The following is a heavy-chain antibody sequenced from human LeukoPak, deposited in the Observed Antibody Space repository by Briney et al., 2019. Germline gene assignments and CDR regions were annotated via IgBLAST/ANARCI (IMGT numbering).Heavy chain of an antibody. J-gene: IGHJ4*02. V-gene: IGHV3-30*04. CDR3: ARDRRPYY. CDR2: ISYDGSNK. CDR1: GFTFSSYA. D-gene: IGHD6-6*01. Sequence: GGSLRLSCAASGFTFSSYAMHWVRQAPGKGLEWVAVISYDGSNKYYADSVEGRFTISRDNSKNTLYLQMNSLRAEDTAVYYCARDRRPYYWGQGTLVTVSS.